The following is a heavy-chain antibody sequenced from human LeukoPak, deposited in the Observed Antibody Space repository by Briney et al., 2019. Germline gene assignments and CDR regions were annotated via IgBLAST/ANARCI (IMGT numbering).Heavy chain of an antibody. Sequence: PGRSLRLSCAASGFTFDDYAMHWVRQAPGKGLEWVSGISWNSGSIGYADSVKGRFTISRDNSKNTLYLQMNSLRAEDTAVYYCAKDRVDYLLVTLDYWGQGTLVTVSS. V-gene: IGHV3-9*01. J-gene: IGHJ4*02. CDR1: GFTFDDYA. D-gene: IGHD3-9*01. CDR3: AKDRVDYLLVTLDY. CDR2: ISWNSGSI.